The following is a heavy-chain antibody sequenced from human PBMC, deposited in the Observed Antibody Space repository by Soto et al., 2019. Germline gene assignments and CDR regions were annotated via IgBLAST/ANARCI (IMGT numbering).Heavy chain of an antibody. D-gene: IGHD3-9*01. CDR3: AKDLGSTRGYYDILTGYYAGAFDI. J-gene: IGHJ3*02. V-gene: IGHV3-23*01. CDR2: ISGSGGST. Sequence: GGSLSLSCAASGFTFSSYAMSWVRQAPGKGLEWVSAISGSGGSTYYADSVKGRFTISRDNSKNTLYLQMNSLRAEDTAVYYCAKDLGSTRGYYDILTGYYAGAFDIWGQGTMVTVSS. CDR1: GFTFSSYA.